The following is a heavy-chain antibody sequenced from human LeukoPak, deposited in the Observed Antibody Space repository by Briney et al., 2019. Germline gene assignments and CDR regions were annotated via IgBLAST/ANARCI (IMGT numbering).Heavy chain of an antibody. J-gene: IGHJ4*02. CDR3: ARDRYYDSSGYPDY. Sequence: PGGSLILSCAASGFTFSSYAMSWVRQAPGKGLEWVAVIWYDGSNKYYADSVKGRFTITRDNSKNTLYLQMNSLRAEDTAVYYCARDRYYDSSGYPDYWGQGTLVTVSS. V-gene: IGHV3-33*08. D-gene: IGHD3-22*01. CDR1: GFTFSSYA. CDR2: IWYDGSNK.